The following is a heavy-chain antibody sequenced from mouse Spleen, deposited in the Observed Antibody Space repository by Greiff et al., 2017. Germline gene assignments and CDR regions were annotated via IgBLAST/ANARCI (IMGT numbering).Heavy chain of an antibody. CDR1: GYTFTSYG. Sequence: VKLMESGAELARPGASVKLSCKASGYTFTSYGISWVKQRTGQGLEWIGEIYPRSGNTYYNEKFKGKATLTADKSSSTAYMELRSLTSEDSAVYFCARQFITTVVANYYAMGYWGQGTSVTVSS. D-gene: IGHD1-1*01. V-gene: IGHV1-81*01. J-gene: IGHJ4*01. CDR3: ARQFITTVVANYYAMGY. CDR2: IYPRSGNT.